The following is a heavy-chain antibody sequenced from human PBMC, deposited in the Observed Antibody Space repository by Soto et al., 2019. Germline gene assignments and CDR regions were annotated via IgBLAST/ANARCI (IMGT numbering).Heavy chain of an antibody. J-gene: IGHJ5*02. D-gene: IGHD6-19*01. CDR3: AKDRGLGAVASKAGDWFGP. Sequence: PGGSLRLSCAASGFTFSSYAMSWVRQAPGKGLEWVSAISGSGGSTYYADSVKGRFTISRDNSKNTLYLQMNSLRAEDTAVYYCAKDRGLGAVASKAGDWFGPWGQGTLVTVSS. CDR1: GFTFSSYA. CDR2: ISGSGGST. V-gene: IGHV3-23*01.